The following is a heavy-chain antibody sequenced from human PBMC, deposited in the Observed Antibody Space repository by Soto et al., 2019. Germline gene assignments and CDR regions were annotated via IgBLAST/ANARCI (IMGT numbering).Heavy chain of an antibody. CDR1: GFPLRTTGLC. D-gene: IGHD3-9*01. CDR2: IDWYDEK. J-gene: IGHJ6*02. CDR3: DRTPIRCFDSYNNMDL. Sequence: NLKWLPTLPCSFSGFPLRTTGLCVSWIGQPPLKALEWLALIDWYDEKFYSTTLKTRRTITKDTSKTKVLLTMTNMDAVDTDTDYCDRTPIRCFDSYNNMDLWGHGTTVTVSS. V-gene: IGHV2-70*01.